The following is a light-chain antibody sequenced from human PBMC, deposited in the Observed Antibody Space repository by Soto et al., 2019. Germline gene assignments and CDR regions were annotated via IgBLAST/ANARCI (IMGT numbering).Light chain of an antibody. Sequence: DIQLTQSPSTLSGSVGDRVTITCRASQSISSWLACYQQKPGKHPKILLFKASSLESEVPSRFSGRGAGPEFTFTISSLQPDDFESYYCQHFNSSATFGGGTKVEIK. CDR3: QHFNSSAT. J-gene: IGKJ4*01. CDR1: QSISSW. CDR2: KAS. V-gene: IGKV1-5*03.